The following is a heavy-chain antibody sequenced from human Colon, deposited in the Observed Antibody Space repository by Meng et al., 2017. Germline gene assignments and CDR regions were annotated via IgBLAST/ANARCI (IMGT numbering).Heavy chain of an antibody. CDR3: ASGLQWRDGNIDY. J-gene: IGHJ4*02. Sequence: GESLKISCAASGFTFSTCWMSRVRQAPRKGLEWVATIKQDGSDKLYVDSVKGRLTISRDNPESSLYLQMNSLRAEDTDIYYCASGLQWRDGNIDYWGQGTLVTVSS. V-gene: IGHV3-7*01. CDR2: IKQDGSDK. D-gene: IGHD6-19*01. CDR1: GFTFSTCW.